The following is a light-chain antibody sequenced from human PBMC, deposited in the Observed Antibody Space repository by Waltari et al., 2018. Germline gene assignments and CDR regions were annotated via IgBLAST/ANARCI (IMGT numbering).Light chain of an antibody. V-gene: IGLV2-14*03. CDR3: SSYTSSSSFV. Sequence: QSSLTQPASVSGSPGQSITISCTGTSTDVDDSNYVSWYQQHPGKAPKVMIYDVSKRPSGVSNRFSGSKSGNTASLTISGLQAEDEADYYCSSYTSSSSFVFGTGTKVTVL. CDR2: DVS. J-gene: IGLJ1*01. CDR1: STDVDDSNY.